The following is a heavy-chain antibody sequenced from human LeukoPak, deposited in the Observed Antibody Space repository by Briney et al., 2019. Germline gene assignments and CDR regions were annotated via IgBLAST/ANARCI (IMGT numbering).Heavy chain of an antibody. CDR3: ARTCLEGYNDY. J-gene: IGHJ4*02. CDR1: GGSIRRYY. Sequence: SETLSLTCTVSGGSIRRYYWGWFRQPPGKGLEWIGYTYYDGSTNYNPSLKSRVTISVDTSKNQFSLRLSSVTAADTAVYYCARTCLEGYNDYWGQGTRVTVSS. D-gene: IGHD5-24*01. V-gene: IGHV4-59*01. CDR2: TYYDGST.